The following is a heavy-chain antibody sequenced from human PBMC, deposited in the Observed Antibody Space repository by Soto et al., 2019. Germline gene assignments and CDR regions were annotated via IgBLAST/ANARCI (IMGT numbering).Heavy chain of an antibody. V-gene: IGHV4-34*02. D-gene: IGHD3-3*02. CDR2: INHSADT. CDR1: GGSLRNYN. Sequence: QVQLQQWGAGLVKPSETLSLTCAVYGGSLRNYNWTWIRQAPGKGLEWIGEINHSADTNYDSSLKRRVSISVDTTKDQFSLILYSVAPADTAVYSCARGRRHSHFWNGNEVEGLYGVDVWGQGNTATVTS. J-gene: IGHJ6*02. CDR3: ARGRRHSHFWNGNEVEGLYGVDV.